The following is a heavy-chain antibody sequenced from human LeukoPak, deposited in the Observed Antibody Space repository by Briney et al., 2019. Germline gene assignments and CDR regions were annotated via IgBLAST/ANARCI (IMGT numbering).Heavy chain of an antibody. CDR2: ISGSGGST. CDR1: GFTFSSYA. J-gene: IGHJ4*02. V-gene: IGHV3-23*01. D-gene: IGHD6-13*01. Sequence: PGGSLRLSCAASGFTFSSYAMSWVRQAPGKGLEWVSAISGSGGSTYYADSVKGRFTISRDNSKNTLYLQMNSLRAEDTAVYYCAPLRAAAGLFDYWGQGTLVTVSS. CDR3: APLRAAAGLFDY.